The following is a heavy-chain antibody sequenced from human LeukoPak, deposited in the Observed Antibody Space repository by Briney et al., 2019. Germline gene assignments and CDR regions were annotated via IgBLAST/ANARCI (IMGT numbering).Heavy chain of an antibody. J-gene: IGHJ5*02. Sequence: SETLSLTCTVSGGSISSSSYYWGWIRQPPGKGLEWIGSIYYSGSTYYNPSLKSRVTISVDTSKNQFSLKLSSVTAADTAVYYCARDHRQWLANNWFDPWGQGTLVTVSS. V-gene: IGHV4-39*07. CDR1: GGSISSSSYY. CDR2: IYYSGST. D-gene: IGHD6-19*01. CDR3: ARDHRQWLANNWFDP.